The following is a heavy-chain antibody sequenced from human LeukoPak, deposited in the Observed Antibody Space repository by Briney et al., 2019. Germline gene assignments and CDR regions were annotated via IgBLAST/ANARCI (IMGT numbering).Heavy chain of an antibody. CDR2: IYYSGST. CDR1: GFTFSSYA. Sequence: GSLRLSCTASGFTFSSYAMSWIRQPPGKGLEWIGYIYYSGSTNYNPSLRSRVTISVDTSKNQFSLKLSSVTAADTAVYYCARVLKIAVAGTGEYYFDYWGQGTLVTVSS. V-gene: IGHV4-59*01. J-gene: IGHJ4*02. CDR3: ARVLKIAVAGTGEYYFDY. D-gene: IGHD6-19*01.